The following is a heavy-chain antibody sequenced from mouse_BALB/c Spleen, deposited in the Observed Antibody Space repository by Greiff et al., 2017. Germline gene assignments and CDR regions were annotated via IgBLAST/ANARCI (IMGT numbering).Heavy chain of an antibody. CDR2: ISSGSSTI. CDR3: ASELLRSYYAMDY. CDR1: GFTFSSFG. D-gene: IGHD1-1*01. J-gene: IGHJ4*01. V-gene: IGHV5-17*02. Sequence: EVKLMESGGGLVQPGGSRKLSCAASGFTFSSFGMHWVRQAPEKGLEWVAYISSGSSTIYYADTVKGRFTISRDNPKNTLFLQMTSLRSEDTAMYYCASELLRSYYAMDYWGQGTSVTVSS.